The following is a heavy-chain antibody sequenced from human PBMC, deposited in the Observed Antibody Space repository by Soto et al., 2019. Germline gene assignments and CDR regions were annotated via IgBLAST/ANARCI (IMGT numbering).Heavy chain of an antibody. Sequence: EVHLLDSGGGLVQPGGSLRLSCAASGFAFSDYAMNWVRQAPGKGLEWVSSIRGSAATPYYADAVNGRFTISRDNSRNMLFLQMNSLRAEDTAVYYCAKDRDYFDYWGQGTLVTVSS. CDR3: AKDRDYFDY. V-gene: IGHV3-23*01. CDR1: GFAFSDYA. J-gene: IGHJ4*02. CDR2: IRGSAATP.